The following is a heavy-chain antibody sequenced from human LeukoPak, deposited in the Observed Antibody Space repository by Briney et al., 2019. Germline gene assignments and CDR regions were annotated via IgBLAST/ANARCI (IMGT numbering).Heavy chain of an antibody. J-gene: IGHJ6*03. CDR3: AVLTTLHIAVRPGDEYMDV. CDR2: ISHDGNDK. Sequence: GGSLRLSCATSGFTFSSYAFYWIRQAPGKGLEWLTLISHDGNDKYYADSVKGRFSISRDNSKSMVFLQMNSLRPEDTAVYFCAVLTTLHIAVRPGDEYMDVWGKGTTVTVSS. D-gene: IGHD3-10*01. V-gene: IGHV3-30*04. CDR1: GFTFSSYA.